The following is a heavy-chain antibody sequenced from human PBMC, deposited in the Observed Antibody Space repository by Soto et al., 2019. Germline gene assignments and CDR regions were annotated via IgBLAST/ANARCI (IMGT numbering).Heavy chain of an antibody. CDR2: ISGSGGGT. V-gene: IGHV3-23*01. D-gene: IGHD2-2*01. J-gene: IGHJ4*02. CDR3: AKEPEMPGRGLDY. Sequence: EVQLLESGGSLVQPGGSLRLSCAASGFTFNSYAMSWVRQAPGKGREWVSVISGSGGGTYYADSVKGRFSISRDNSKNALYLQMNSLRAEDTAVYYCAKEPEMPGRGLDYWGQGTLVTVSS. CDR1: GFTFNSYA.